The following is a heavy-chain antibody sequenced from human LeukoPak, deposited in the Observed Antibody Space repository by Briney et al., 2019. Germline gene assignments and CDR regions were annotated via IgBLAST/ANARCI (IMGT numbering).Heavy chain of an antibody. V-gene: IGHV4-34*01. D-gene: IGHD3-3*01. CDR3: ARGRGYVLRFLEWLF. J-gene: IGHJ4*02. Sequence: SETLSLTCAVQGGSFSGYYWRWIRQPLGKGLEWIGEINHSGSTNYNPSLKSRVTVSADTSKNQFSLKLSSVTAADTAVYYCARGRGYVLRFLEWLFWGQGTLVTVSS. CDR1: GGSFSGYY. CDR2: INHSGST.